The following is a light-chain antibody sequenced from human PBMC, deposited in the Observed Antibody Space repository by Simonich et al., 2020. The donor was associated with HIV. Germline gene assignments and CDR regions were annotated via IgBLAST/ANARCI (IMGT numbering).Light chain of an antibody. J-gene: IGKJ4*01. CDR2: WAS. V-gene: IGKV4-1*01. CDR3: QQYYSTPLT. CDR1: QSVLYSSNNKNY. Sequence: DIVMTQSPDSLAVSLGERATINCKSSQSVLYSSNNKNYLAWYQQKPGQPPKLLIYWASTREAWVPDRFSGSGSGTDFTLIISSLQAEDVAVYYCQQYYSTPLTFGGGTKVEIK.